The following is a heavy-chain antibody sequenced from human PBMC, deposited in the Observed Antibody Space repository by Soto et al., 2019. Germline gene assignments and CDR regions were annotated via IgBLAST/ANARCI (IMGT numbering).Heavy chain of an antibody. D-gene: IGHD2-15*01. CDR3: GRLKEADTAHSDFDV. Sequence: PSETLSLTCTVSGTSIKNSNYFWGWIRQPPGKGLEFVGSVYSTGGTYYNPSLKNRLTVSAHTSQNQFSLTLKSVTAADSAVYYCGRLKEADTAHSDFDVWGQGTLVTVSS. J-gene: IGHJ4*02. CDR1: GTSIKNSNYF. V-gene: IGHV4-39*01. CDR2: VYSTGGT.